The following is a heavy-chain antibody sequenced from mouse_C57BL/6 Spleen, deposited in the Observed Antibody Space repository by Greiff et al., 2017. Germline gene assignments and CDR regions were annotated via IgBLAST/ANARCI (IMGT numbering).Heavy chain of an antibody. CDR1: GYSFTSYY. CDR3: ARARYCGYYYAMDY. Sequence: QVQLTQPGPELVKPGASVKISCKASGYSFTSYYIHWVKQRPGQGLAWIGWIYPGSGTTKYNEKFNGKATLTVDTSSSTAYMQLNSLTSEDSAVYYYARARYCGYYYAMDYWGQGTSVTVSS. J-gene: IGHJ4*01. D-gene: IGHD2-2*01. CDR2: IYPGSGTT. V-gene: IGHV1-66*01.